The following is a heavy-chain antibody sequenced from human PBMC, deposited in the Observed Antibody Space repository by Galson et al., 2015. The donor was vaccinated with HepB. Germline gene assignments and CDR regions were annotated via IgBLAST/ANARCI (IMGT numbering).Heavy chain of an antibody. J-gene: IGHJ5*02. CDR1: GFTFSNAW. D-gene: IGHD1-26*01. CDR2: IKSKTDGGTT. CDR3: TTDLTVGASTNWFDP. V-gene: IGHV3-15*01. Sequence: SLRLSCAASGFTFSNAWMSWVRQAPGKGLEWVGRIKSKTDGGTTDYAAPVKGRFTISRDDSKNTLYLQMNSLKTEDTAVYYCTTDLTVGASTNWFDPWGQGTLVTVSS.